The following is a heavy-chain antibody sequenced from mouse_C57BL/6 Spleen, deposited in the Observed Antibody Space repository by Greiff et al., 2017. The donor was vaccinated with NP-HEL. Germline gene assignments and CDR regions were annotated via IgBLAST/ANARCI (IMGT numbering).Heavy chain of an antibody. CDR1: GFTFSSYG. CDR3: ERQGNYYGSSYWFAY. CDR2: ISSGGSYT. D-gene: IGHD1-1*01. J-gene: IGHJ3*01. Sequence: EVQRVESGGDLVKPGGSLKLSCAASGFTFSSYGMSWVRQTPDKRLEWVATISSGGSYTYYPDSVKGRFTISRDNAKNTLYLQMSSLKSEDTAMYYFERQGNYYGSSYWFAYWGQGTLVTVSA. V-gene: IGHV5-6*01.